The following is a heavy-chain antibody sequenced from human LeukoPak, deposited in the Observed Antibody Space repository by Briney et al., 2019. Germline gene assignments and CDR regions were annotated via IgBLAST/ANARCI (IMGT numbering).Heavy chain of an antibody. CDR1: GGSISSGDYF. D-gene: IGHD6-19*01. CDR3: ARAEVTAGTKYFDL. V-gene: IGHV4-30-4*01. Sequence: SQTLSLTCNVSGGSISSGDYFWSWIPQPPGKGLEWIGYIYYSGSAYYSPSLRSRLTISVDTSENQFSLQPSSVTATDTALYFCARAEVTAGTKYFDLWGRGTLVTVSS. J-gene: IGHJ2*01. CDR2: IYYSGSA.